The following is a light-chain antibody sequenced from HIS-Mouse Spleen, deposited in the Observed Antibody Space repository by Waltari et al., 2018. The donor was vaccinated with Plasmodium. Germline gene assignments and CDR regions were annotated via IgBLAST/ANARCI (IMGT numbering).Light chain of an antibody. CDR2: GAS. V-gene: IGKV3-15*01. CDR3: QEYNNWSFT. Sequence: EIVMTQSPATLSVSPGERATLSCRASQSVSSNLAWYQQKPGQAPRLLIYGASTRATGIPTSLSGSGSGPYFTLTISSLQSADLAVDYCQEYNNWSFTFGPGTKVDIK. CDR1: QSVSSN. J-gene: IGKJ3*01.